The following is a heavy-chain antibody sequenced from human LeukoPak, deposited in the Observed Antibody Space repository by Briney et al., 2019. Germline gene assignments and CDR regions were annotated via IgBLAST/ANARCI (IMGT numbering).Heavy chain of an antibody. V-gene: IGHV1-2*02. CDR3: ARDGANRFKVGATIHY. D-gene: IGHD1-26*01. CDR1: GYTFTGYY. Sequence: GASVKVSCKASGYTFTGYYMHWVRQAPGQGLEWMGWINPNSGGTNYAQKFQGRVTMTRDTSISTAYMELSRLRSDDTAVYYCARDGANRFKVGATIHYWGQGTLVTVSS. CDR2: INPNSGGT. J-gene: IGHJ4*02.